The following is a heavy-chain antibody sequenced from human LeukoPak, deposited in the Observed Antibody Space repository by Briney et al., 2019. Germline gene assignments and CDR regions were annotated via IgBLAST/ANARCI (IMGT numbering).Heavy chain of an antibody. CDR1: GFTFNNYW. D-gene: IGHD2-2*02. V-gene: IGHV3-74*01. CDR2: INSDGSST. J-gene: IGHJ5*02. Sequence: GGSLRLSCAASGFTFNNYWMHWVRQAPGKGLVWVSRINSDGSSTSYADSVKGRFTISRDNAKNTLYLQMNSLRAEDTAVYYCARDRCSSASCYISAWGQGTLVTVSS. CDR3: ARDRCSSASCYISA.